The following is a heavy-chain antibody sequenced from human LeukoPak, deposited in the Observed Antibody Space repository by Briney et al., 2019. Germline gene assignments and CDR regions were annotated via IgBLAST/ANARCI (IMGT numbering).Heavy chain of an antibody. Sequence: SETLSLTCTVSGVSISSSSYYWGWIRQPPGKGLEWIGSIYYSGITYYNPSLKSRVTISVDTSKNQFSLNLSSVTAADTAVYYCASPYCSSTSCYGWFDPWGQGTLVTVSS. J-gene: IGHJ5*02. CDR3: ASPYCSSTSCYGWFDP. D-gene: IGHD2-2*01. V-gene: IGHV4-39*01. CDR2: IYYSGIT. CDR1: GVSISSSSYY.